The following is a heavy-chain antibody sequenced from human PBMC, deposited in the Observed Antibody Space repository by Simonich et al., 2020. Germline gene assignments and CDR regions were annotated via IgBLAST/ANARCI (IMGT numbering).Heavy chain of an antibody. CDR3: ARGGLADRRIVYYYYMDV. CDR2: SYTILDRA. J-gene: IGHJ6*03. V-gene: IGHV1-69*06. Sequence: QVQLVQSGAEVKKPGSSVKVSCNASGGTFSSYAISWVRQAPGQGLEWMGGSYTILDRAKDEQKCQGRVTMTAEKSTSTAYMELSSLRSEDTAVYYCARGGLADRRIVYYYYMDVWGKGTTVTVSS. D-gene: IGHD2-15*01. CDR1: GGTFSSYA.